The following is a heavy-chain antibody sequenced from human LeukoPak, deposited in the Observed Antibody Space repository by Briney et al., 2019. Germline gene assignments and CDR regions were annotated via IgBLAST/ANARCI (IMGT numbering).Heavy chain of an antibody. Sequence: SQTLSLACTVSGGSISSYYWSWIRQPPGKGLEWIGYIYTSGSTNYNPSLKSRVTISVDTSKNQFSLKLSSVTAADTAVYYCARRPGYNWFDPWGQGTLVTVSS. D-gene: IGHD1-14*01. CDR1: GGSISSYY. V-gene: IGHV4-4*09. CDR3: ARRPGYNWFDP. J-gene: IGHJ5*02. CDR2: IYTSGST.